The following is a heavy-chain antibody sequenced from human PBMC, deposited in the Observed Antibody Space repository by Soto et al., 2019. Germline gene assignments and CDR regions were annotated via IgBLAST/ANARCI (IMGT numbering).Heavy chain of an antibody. CDR1: GGSISSGGYY. CDR3: ARDKYCGSGSHGFDI. Sequence: PSETLSLTCTVSGGSISSGGYYWSWIRQHPGKGLEWIGYIYYSGSTYYSPSLKSRVTISVDTSKNQFSLKLSSVTAADTAVYYCARDKYCGSGSHGFDIWGQGTMVTVSS. CDR2: IYYSGST. J-gene: IGHJ3*02. D-gene: IGHD3-10*01. V-gene: IGHV4-31*03.